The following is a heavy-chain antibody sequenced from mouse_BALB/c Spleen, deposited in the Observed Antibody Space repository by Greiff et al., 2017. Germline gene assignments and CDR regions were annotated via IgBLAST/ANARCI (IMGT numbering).Heavy chain of an antibody. D-gene: IGHD1-1*01. J-gene: IGHJ4*01. CDR2: ISTYYGDA. Sequence: QVQLQQSGAELVRPGVSVKISCKGSGYTFTDYAMHWVKQSHAKSLEWIGVISTYYGDASYNQKFKGKATMTVDKSSSTAYMERARLTSEDSAIYYCARGGVVGGNYAMDYWGQGTSVTVSS. CDR3: ARGGVVGGNYAMDY. V-gene: IGHV1S137*01. CDR1: GYTFTDYA.